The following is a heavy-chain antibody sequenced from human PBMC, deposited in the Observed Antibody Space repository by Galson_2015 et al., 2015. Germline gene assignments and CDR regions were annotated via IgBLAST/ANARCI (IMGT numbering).Heavy chain of an antibody. CDR1: GFTFSSYR. V-gene: IGHV3-48*01. J-gene: IGHJ4*02. D-gene: IGHD6-6*01. CDR2: ISSSSSTI. CDR3: ARDKGHSSSSLYDSGDY. Sequence: SLRLSCAASGFTFSSYRMNWVRQAPGKGLEWVSYISSSSSTIYYADPVKGRFTISRDNAKNSLYLQMNSLRAEDTAVYYCARDKGHSSSSLYDSGDYWGQGTLVTVSS.